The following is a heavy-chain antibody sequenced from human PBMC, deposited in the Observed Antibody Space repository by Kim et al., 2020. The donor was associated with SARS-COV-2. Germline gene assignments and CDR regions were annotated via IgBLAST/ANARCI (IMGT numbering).Heavy chain of an antibody. CDR1: RFTFSNYW. J-gene: IGHJ6*04. V-gene: IGHV3-74*01. CDR3: ARGFLRDGFDV. Sequence: GGSLRLSCAVSRFTFSNYWINWVRHAPGMGLVWVSRINVDGSITNYADSVKGRFTMSRDNAENTLYMQMNSLRAEDTAIYYCARGFLRDGFDVWGKGPTVTVSS. CDR2: INVDGSIT.